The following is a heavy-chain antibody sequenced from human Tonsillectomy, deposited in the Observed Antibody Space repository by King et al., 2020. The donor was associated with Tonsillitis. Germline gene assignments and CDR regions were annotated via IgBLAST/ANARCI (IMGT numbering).Heavy chain of an antibody. CDR3: ATGSLITVTTWYYMDV. Sequence: QLVQSGAEVKKPGATVKISCKVSGYTFTDYYMHWVQQAPGKGLEWIGLIDPEDDETIYAEKFQGRVTITADTSTDTVYMELSSLRSEDTAVYYCATGSLITVTTWYYMDVWGKGTTVTVSS. D-gene: IGHD4-11*01. CDR2: IDPEDDET. CDR1: GYTFTDYY. J-gene: IGHJ6*03. V-gene: IGHV1-69-2*01.